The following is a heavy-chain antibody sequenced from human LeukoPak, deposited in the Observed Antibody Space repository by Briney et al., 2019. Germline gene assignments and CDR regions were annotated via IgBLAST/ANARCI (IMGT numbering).Heavy chain of an antibody. V-gene: IGHV1-69*05. CDR1: GGTFSSYA. CDR2: IITIICTA. D-gene: IGHD3-22*01. Sequence: SVKVSCTASGGTFSSYAISWVRQAPGQGLEWIGGIITIICTANDAQTFQGRVTITTDESTSTAYMELSSVRSEETAVYYCARGFLKFYDDSGYKRDFDSWGEGTLVSVSS. CDR3: ARGFLKFYDDSGYKRDFDS. J-gene: IGHJ5*01.